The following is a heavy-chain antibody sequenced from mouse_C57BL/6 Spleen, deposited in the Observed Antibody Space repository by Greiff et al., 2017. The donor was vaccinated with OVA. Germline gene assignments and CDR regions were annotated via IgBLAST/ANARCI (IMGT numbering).Heavy chain of an antibody. CDR3: AKEYYGSSALRFEV. CDR1: GYTFTSYG. Sequence: VQLQESGAELARPGASVKLSCKASGYTFTSYGISWVKQRTGQGLEWIGELYPRSGNTYYNEKFTGTATLTADKSSSTAYMALRGLRSVDSAVYFCAKEYYGSSALRFEVWGTGTTVTVSS. CDR2: LYPRSGNT. V-gene: IGHV1-81*01. J-gene: IGHJ1*03. D-gene: IGHD1-1*01.